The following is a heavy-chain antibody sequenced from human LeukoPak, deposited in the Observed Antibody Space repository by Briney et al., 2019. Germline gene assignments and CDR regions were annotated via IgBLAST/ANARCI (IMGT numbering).Heavy chain of an antibody. Sequence: GASVNVSCKASGYTFTKYYMFWVRQAPGQAREWMGRINPGSCGTDYAQKFQGRVTMTRDTSISTAYMELSRLRSDDTAMYYCARGYCSGGSCYSVENWFDPWGQGTLVTVSS. D-gene: IGHD2-15*01. J-gene: IGHJ5*02. V-gene: IGHV1-2*06. CDR2: INPGSCGT. CDR3: ARGYCSGGSCYSVENWFDP. CDR1: GYTFTKYY.